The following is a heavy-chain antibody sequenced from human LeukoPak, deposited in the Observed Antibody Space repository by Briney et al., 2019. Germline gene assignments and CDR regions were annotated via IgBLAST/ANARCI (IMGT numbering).Heavy chain of an antibody. Sequence: GGSLRLSCAASGFTFSDYYMSWIRQAPGKGLEWVSYISSSGSTIYYTDSVKGRFTISRDNAKNSLYLQMNSLRAEDTAVYYSARDPTSDGTTHFDYWGQGTLVPVSS. CDR2: ISSSGSTI. CDR3: ARDPTSDGTTHFDY. CDR1: GFTFSDYY. J-gene: IGHJ4*02. V-gene: IGHV3-11*01. D-gene: IGHD1-7*01.